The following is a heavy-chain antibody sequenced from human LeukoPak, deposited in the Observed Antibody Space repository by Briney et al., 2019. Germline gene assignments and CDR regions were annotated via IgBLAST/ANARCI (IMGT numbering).Heavy chain of an antibody. V-gene: IGHV3-53*01. J-gene: IGHJ5*02. Sequence: AGGSLRLSCAASGFTFSSSCMSWVRQAPGKGLEWVSVVYSDGGAKYADSVKDRFNISRDNSKNMLYLDMNSLRVEDTAVYYCARDRGFGGPQGDNWFDPWGQGTLVTVSS. CDR2: VYSDGGA. CDR1: GFTFSSSC. CDR3: ARDRGFGGPQGDNWFDP. D-gene: IGHD3-16*01.